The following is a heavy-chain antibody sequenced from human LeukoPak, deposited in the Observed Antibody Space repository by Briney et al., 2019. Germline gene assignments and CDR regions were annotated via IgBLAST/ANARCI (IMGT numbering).Heavy chain of an antibody. CDR3: ARGLGDDFWSGYYNGYYYMDV. J-gene: IGHJ6*03. V-gene: IGHV4-34*01. D-gene: IGHD3-3*01. Sequence: PSETLSLTCTVSGGSISSYYWSWIRQPPGKRLEWIREINHSGSTNYNPSLKSRVTISVDTSKNQFSLKLSSVTAADTAVYYCARGLGDDFWSGYYNGYYYMDVWGKGTTVTVSS. CDR1: GGSISSYY. CDR2: INHSGST.